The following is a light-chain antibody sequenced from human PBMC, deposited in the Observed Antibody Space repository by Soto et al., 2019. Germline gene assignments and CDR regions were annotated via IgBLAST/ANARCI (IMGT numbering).Light chain of an antibody. CDR1: SGHSSYA. CDR3: QTWGSGTVV. Sequence: QLVLTQSPSASASLGASVKLTCTLSSGHSSYAIAWHQQQPEKGPRYLMKLNSDGSHSKGDGIPDRFSGSSSGAERYLTLSSLQSEDEADYYCQTWGSGTVVFGGGTKLPVL. CDR2: LNSDGSH. J-gene: IGLJ2*01. V-gene: IGLV4-69*01.